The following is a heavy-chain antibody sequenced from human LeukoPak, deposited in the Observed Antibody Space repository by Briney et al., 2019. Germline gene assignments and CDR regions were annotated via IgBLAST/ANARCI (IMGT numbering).Heavy chain of an antibody. J-gene: IGHJ4*02. V-gene: IGHV1-69*01. Sequence: ASVTVSFTASGGTFSIYAISWVRQAPGQGLEWMGGIIPIFGTANYAQKFQGRVTITADESTSTAYMELSSLRSEDTAVYYCARGYSSGYKYFDYWGQGTLVTVSS. D-gene: IGHD6-19*01. CDR2: IIPIFGTA. CDR3: ARGYSSGYKYFDY. CDR1: GGTFSIYA.